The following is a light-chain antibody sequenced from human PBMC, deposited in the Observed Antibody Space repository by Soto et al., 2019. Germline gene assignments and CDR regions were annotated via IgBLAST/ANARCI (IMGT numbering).Light chain of an antibody. CDR1: SSDVGSYNL. CDR2: EGS. V-gene: IGLV2-23*01. J-gene: IGLJ1*01. Sequence: QSALTQPASVSGSPGQSITISCTGTSSDVGSYNLVSWYQQHPGKAPKLMIYEGSKRPSGVSNRFSGSKSGNTASLTISGLQAEDEADYYCCSYAGSSTYVFGPGTNLTVL. CDR3: CSYAGSSTYV.